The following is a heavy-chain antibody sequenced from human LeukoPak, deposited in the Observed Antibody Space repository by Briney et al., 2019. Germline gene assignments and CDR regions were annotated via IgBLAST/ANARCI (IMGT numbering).Heavy chain of an antibody. V-gene: IGHV4-59*01. D-gene: IGHD3-22*01. Sequence: SETLSLTCTVSGGSISSYYWSWIRQPPGKGLEWIGYIYYSGSTNYNPSLKSRVTISVDTSKNQFSLKLSSVTAADTAVYYCARDNDSSGYYIHWGQGTLVTVSS. CDR3: ARDNDSSGYYIH. J-gene: IGHJ4*02. CDR1: GGSISSYY. CDR2: IYYSGST.